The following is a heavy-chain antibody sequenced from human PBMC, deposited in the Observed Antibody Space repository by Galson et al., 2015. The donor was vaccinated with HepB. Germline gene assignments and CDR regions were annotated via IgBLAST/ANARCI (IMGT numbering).Heavy chain of an antibody. D-gene: IGHD3-16*01. CDR1: GGSISSSSYY. Sequence: ETLSLTCTVSGGSISSSSYYWGWIRQPPGKGLEWIGSIYYSGSTYYNPSLKSRVTISVDTPKNQFSLKLSSVTAADTAVYYCARDVRLRSSPWFDPWGQGTLVTVSP. J-gene: IGHJ5*02. V-gene: IGHV4-39*07. CDR3: ARDVRLRSSPWFDP. CDR2: IYYSGST.